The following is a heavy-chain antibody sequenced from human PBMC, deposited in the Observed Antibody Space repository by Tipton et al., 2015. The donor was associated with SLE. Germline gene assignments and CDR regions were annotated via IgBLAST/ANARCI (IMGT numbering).Heavy chain of an antibody. CDR2: INYSGST. D-gene: IGHD3-10*01. CDR1: GGSFSGYY. Sequence: TLSLTCAVYGGSFSGYYWSWIRQPPGKGLEWIGEINYSGSTNYNPSLKSRVAISVDTSKNQFSLKLSSVTAADTAVYYCARSGFYHRADAFDIWGQGTMVTVSS. J-gene: IGHJ3*02. CDR3: ARSGFYHRADAFDI. V-gene: IGHV4-34*01.